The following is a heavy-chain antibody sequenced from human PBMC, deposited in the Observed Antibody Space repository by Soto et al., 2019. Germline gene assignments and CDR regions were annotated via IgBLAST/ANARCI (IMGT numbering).Heavy chain of an antibody. Sequence: GASVTVSCTASGYTFTSYGISWVRQAPGQGLEWMGWISAYNGNTNYAQKLQGRVTMTTDTSTSTAYMELRSLRSDDTAVYYCARVPGCTNGVCYLFDYWGQGTLVTSPQ. J-gene: IGHJ4*02. CDR2: ISAYNGNT. D-gene: IGHD2-8*01. CDR3: ARVPGCTNGVCYLFDY. CDR1: GYTFTSYG. V-gene: IGHV1-18*01.